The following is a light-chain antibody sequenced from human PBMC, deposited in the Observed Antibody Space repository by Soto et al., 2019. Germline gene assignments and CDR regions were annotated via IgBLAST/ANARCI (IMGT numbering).Light chain of an antibody. J-gene: IGKJ2*01. V-gene: IGKV1-39*01. CDR2: DAS. CDR1: QNIDTY. CDR3: LQYDNWPRT. Sequence: DIQMTQSPPALSASVGDRVTITCRASQNIDTYLNWYHQKPGKAPELLIHDASSLQSGVPSRFSGSGSGTDFTLTISSLQPEDFAVYYCLQYDNWPRTFGQGTKVDIK.